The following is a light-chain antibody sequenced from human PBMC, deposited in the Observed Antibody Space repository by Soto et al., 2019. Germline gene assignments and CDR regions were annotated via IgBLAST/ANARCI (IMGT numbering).Light chain of an antibody. J-gene: IGKJ1*01. CDR3: QQYNNWPLS. CDR2: GAS. V-gene: IGKV3D-15*01. CDR1: QSVSSN. Sequence: EIGMTQSPATLSVSPGERATLSCRASQSVSSNLAWYQQKPGQAPRLLIYGASTRATGIPARFSGSGSGTEFTLTISSLQSEDFALYYCQQYNNWPLSFGQGTKVDIK.